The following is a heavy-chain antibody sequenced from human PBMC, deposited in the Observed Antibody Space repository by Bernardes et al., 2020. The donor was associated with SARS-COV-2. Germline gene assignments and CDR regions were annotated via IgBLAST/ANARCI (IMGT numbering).Heavy chain of an antibody. Sequence: SETLSLTCTVSGGSISSYYWSWIRQPPGKGLEWIGYIYYSGSTNYNPSLKSRVTISVDTSKNQFSLKLSSVTAADTAVYYCARQDIGAIFGVVITPAGMDVWGQGTTVTVS. J-gene: IGHJ6*02. V-gene: IGHV4-59*08. CDR1: GGSISSYY. CDR2: IYYSGST. D-gene: IGHD3-3*01. CDR3: ARQDIGAIFGVVITPAGMDV.